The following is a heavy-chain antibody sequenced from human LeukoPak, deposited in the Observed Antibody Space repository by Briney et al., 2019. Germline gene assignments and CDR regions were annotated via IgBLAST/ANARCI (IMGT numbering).Heavy chain of an antibody. CDR3: ARVPPYYAYDY. V-gene: IGHV3-74*01. D-gene: IGHD3-3*01. J-gene: IGHJ4*02. Sequence: GGSLRLSCAASGFTFSSYWMHWVRHAPGKGLVWVSRINSDGSSTSYADSVKGRFTISRDNAKNTLYLQMNSLRAEDTAVYYCARVPPYYAYDYWGQGTLVTVSS. CDR1: GFTFSSYW. CDR2: INSDGSST.